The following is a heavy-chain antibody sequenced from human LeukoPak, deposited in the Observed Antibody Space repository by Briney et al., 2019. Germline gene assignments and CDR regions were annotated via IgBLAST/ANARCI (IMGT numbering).Heavy chain of an antibody. CDR3: ARDSFIGGYGGPYNEIFDY. V-gene: IGHV1-69*04. J-gene: IGHJ4*02. Sequence: SVKVSCKASGGTFSSYAISWVRQAPGQGLEWMGRIIPIFGIANYAQKFQGRVTITADKSTSTAYMELSSLRSEDTAVYYCARDSFIGGYGGPYNEIFDYWGQGTLVTVSS. CDR2: IIPIFGIA. CDR1: GGTFSSYA. D-gene: IGHD4-23*01.